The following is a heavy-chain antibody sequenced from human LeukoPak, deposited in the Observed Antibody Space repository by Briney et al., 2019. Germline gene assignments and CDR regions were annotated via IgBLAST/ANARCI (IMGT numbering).Heavy chain of an antibody. CDR3: ARTIFSIVVVTAANAFDI. CDR1: GYTFTGYY. D-gene: IGHD2-21*02. J-gene: IGHJ3*02. CDR2: INPNSGGT. Sequence: GASVKVSCKASGYTFTGYYMHWVRQAPGQGLEWVGWINPNSGGTNYAQKFQGRVTMTRDTSISTAYMELSRLRSDDTAVYYCARTIFSIVVVTAANAFDIWGQGTMVTVSS. V-gene: IGHV1-2*02.